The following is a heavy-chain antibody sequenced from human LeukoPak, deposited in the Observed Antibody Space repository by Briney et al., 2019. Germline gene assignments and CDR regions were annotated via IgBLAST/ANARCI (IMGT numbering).Heavy chain of an antibody. V-gene: IGHV3-23*01. Sequence: GGSLRLSCAASGFTFSSYAVTWVRQAPGKRLEWVSSISGSGGSTYHADSVRGRFTISRDNFKNTVSLQMNSLRPEDTALYYCAKGGTVIARLIASEWGQGILVTVSS. CDR1: GFTFSSYA. CDR3: AKGGTVIARLIASE. J-gene: IGHJ4*02. D-gene: IGHD6-6*01. CDR2: ISGSGGST.